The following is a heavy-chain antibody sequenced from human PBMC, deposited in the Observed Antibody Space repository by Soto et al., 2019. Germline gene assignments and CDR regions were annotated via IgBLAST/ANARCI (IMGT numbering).Heavy chain of an antibody. Sequence: VQLLESGGGLVQPGGSLRLSCAASGFIFNAYAMTWVRQAPGKGLEWVSAIGGSGGNTYYAASVKGRFTISRDNSKDTVDLEMNRPRVDDTAVYFCARVASDYINSADHWGQGILVTVSS. D-gene: IGHD4-4*01. J-gene: IGHJ4*02. CDR3: ARVASDYINSADH. V-gene: IGHV3-23*01. CDR2: IGGSGGNT. CDR1: GFIFNAYA.